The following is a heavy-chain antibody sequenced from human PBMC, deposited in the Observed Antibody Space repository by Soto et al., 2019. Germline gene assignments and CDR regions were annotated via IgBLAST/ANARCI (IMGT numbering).Heavy chain of an antibody. V-gene: IGHV3-73*01. CDR1: GFTFSGSA. CDR3: TGSLYYYGSGSYYNKNNP. CDR2: IRSKANSYAT. J-gene: IGHJ5*02. D-gene: IGHD3-10*01. Sequence: PGGSLRLSCAASGFTFSGSAMHWVRQASGKGLEWVGRIRSKANSYATAYAASVKGRFTISRDDSKNTAYLQMNSLKTEDTAVYYCTGSLYYYGSGSYYNKNNPWGQGTLVTVSS.